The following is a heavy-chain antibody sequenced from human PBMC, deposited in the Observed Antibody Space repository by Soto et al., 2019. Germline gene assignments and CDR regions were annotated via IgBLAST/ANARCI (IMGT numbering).Heavy chain of an antibody. CDR3: ATELWGFGVVIIRAFDI. V-gene: IGHV1-24*01. CDR1: GYTLTELS. J-gene: IGHJ3*02. CDR2: FDPEGGET. D-gene: IGHD3-3*01. Sequence: ASVKVSCKVSGYTLTELSMHWVRQAPGKGLEWMGGFDPEGGETIYAQKFQGRVTMTEDTSTDTAYMELSSLRSEDTAVYYCATELWGFGVVIIRAFDIWGQGTMVTVSS.